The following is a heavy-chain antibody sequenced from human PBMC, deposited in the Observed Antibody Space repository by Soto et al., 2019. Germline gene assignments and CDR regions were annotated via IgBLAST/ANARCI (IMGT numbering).Heavy chain of an antibody. CDR1: GDSVSSNSAA. D-gene: IGHD6-13*01. Sequence: SQTLSLTCAISGDSVSSNSAAWNWIRQSPSRGLEWLGRPYYRSKWYNDYAVSVKSRITINPDTSNNQFSLQLNSVTPEDTDVYYCARDRGKYSSSWGDAFDIWGQGTMVTVSS. V-gene: IGHV6-1*01. CDR3: ARDRGKYSSSWGDAFDI. J-gene: IGHJ3*02. CDR2: PYYRSKWYN.